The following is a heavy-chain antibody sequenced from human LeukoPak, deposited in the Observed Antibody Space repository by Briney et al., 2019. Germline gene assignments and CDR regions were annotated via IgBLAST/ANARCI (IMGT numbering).Heavy chain of an antibody. CDR3: AIEISYYYFDY. V-gene: IGHV3-21*01. J-gene: IGHJ4*02. CDR2: ISSSSSYI. Sequence: GESLKISCAASGFTFSSYSMNWVRQAPGKGLEWVSSISSSSSYIYYADSVKGRFTISRDNAKNSLYLQMNSLRAEDTAVYYCAIEISYYYFDYWGQGTLVTVSS. D-gene: IGHD3-10*01. CDR1: GFTFSSYS.